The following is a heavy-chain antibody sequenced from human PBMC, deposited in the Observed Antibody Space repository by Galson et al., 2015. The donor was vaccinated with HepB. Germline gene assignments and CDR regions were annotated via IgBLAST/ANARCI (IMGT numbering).Heavy chain of an antibody. Sequence: SLRLSCAASGFTFSDYYISWIRQAPGKGLEWVSYIGSSGSTIYYADSVKGRFTISRDNAKNSLYLQMNSLRVEDTAVYYCASGGPVAGTQSDAFDIWGQGTMVTVSS. CDR1: GFTFSDYY. CDR3: ASGGPVAGTQSDAFDI. CDR2: IGSSGSTI. D-gene: IGHD6-19*01. V-gene: IGHV3-11*01. J-gene: IGHJ3*02.